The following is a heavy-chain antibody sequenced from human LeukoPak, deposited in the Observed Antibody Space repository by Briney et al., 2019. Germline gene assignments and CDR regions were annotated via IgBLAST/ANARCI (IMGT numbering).Heavy chain of an antibody. D-gene: IGHD5-12*01. CDR3: GRGGGGYDLDS. CDR1: GGSISSSSSY. Sequence: PSEALSLTCTVSGGSISSSSSYWGWIRQPPGKGLEWIGYIYYSGSTYYNPSLKSRVTISVDTSKNQFSLKLSSVTAADTAVYYCGRGGGGYDLDSWGQGTLVTVSS. CDR2: IYYSGST. V-gene: IGHV4-30-4*08. J-gene: IGHJ4*02.